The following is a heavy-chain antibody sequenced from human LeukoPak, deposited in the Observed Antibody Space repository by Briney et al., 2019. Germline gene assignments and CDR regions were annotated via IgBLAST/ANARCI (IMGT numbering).Heavy chain of an antibody. D-gene: IGHD3-3*01. V-gene: IGHV2-5*01. J-gene: IGHJ3*02. CDR2: IYWNDDR. CDR1: GFSLSSSGVG. CDR3: AHSLSDFWSPYYDPFDI. Sequence: ESGPTLVKPTQTLTLTCNFSGFSLSSSGVGVGWIRQPPGKALEWLALIYWNDDRRYSPSLKSRLTITKDTPKNQVVLTMTNMDPVDTATYFCAHSLSDFWSPYYDPFDIWGHGTMVTVSS.